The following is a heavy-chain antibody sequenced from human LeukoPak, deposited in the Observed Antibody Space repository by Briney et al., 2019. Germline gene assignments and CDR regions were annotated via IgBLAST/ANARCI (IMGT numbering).Heavy chain of an antibody. V-gene: IGHV3-9*01. D-gene: IGHD5-18*01. CDR3: AKGRGYNYGYIFGYFDY. CDR2: ISWNRGNI. Sequence: GRSLRLSCAASGFTFADYAMHWVRQTPGKGLEWVSGISWNRGNIDYADSVKGRFTISRDNAKHSLYLHMTSLRAEDTAFYYCAKGRGYNYGYIFGYFDYWGQGTLVTVSS. J-gene: IGHJ4*02. CDR1: GFTFADYA.